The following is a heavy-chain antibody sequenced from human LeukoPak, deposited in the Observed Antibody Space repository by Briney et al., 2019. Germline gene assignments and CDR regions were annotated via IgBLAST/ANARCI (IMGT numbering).Heavy chain of an antibody. Sequence: PGGSLRLSCAASGFTFNDYAMHWVRQAPGKGLEWVSGINWNIDTIGCADSVKGRFTISRDNAKNSLYLQMNSLRAEDTALYYCAKDIGYYGSGKNGMDVWGQGTTVTVSS. J-gene: IGHJ6*02. V-gene: IGHV3-9*01. CDR2: INWNIDTI. CDR1: GFTFNDYA. CDR3: AKDIGYYGSGKNGMDV. D-gene: IGHD3-10*01.